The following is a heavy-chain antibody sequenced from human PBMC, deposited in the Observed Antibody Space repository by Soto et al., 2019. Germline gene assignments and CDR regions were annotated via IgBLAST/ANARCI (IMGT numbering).Heavy chain of an antibody. D-gene: IGHD3-3*01. J-gene: IGHJ4*02. CDR2: ISWNVGSI. CDR3: AMGVAGWYYFDY. V-gene: IGHV3-9*01. Sequence: EVQLVESGGGLVQPGRSLRLSCAASGFTFDDYAMHWVRQAPGKGLEWVSGISWNVGSIAYAESVKGRFTISRDNAKNSLYLQMNSLRAEDTALYYCAMGVAGWYYFDYWGQGPLVTVSS. CDR1: GFTFDDYA.